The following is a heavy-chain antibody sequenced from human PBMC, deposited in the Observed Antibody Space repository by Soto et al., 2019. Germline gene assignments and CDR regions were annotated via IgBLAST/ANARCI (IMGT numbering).Heavy chain of an antibody. CDR1: GFTFSDCC. CDR3: VRSMTTLTIDWLDP. V-gene: IGHV3-74*01. D-gene: IGHD4-17*01. Sequence: EVHLVESGGGLVQPGGSLRLSCAASGFTFSDCCMHWVRQVPGKGLVWLSRINGDGSNANYADYVRGRFTISRDNDNNTLNLQMNSLRAEDTAVYYCVRSMTTLTIDWLDPWGQGTQVTVFS. J-gene: IGHJ5*02. CDR2: INGDGSNA.